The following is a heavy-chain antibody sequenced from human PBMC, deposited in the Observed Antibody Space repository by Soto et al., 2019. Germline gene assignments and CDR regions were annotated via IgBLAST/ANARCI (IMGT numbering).Heavy chain of an antibody. D-gene: IGHD3-9*01. J-gene: IGHJ3*02. CDR1: GGSISTFDYY. Sequence: QLQLQESGPGLVKPSETLSLTCTVSGGSISTFDYYWGWNRQPPGKGLEWIGYIYYSGSTYYNPSLKSRVTISVDTSKNQFSLKLSSVTAPDTAVYHCASRAFYSDFLTGRDAFDIWGQGTMVTVSS. CDR2: IYYSGST. CDR3: ASRAFYSDFLTGRDAFDI. V-gene: IGHV4-39*01.